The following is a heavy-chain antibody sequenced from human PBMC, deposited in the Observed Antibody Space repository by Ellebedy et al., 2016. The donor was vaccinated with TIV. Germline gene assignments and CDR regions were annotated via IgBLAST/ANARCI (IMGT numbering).Heavy chain of an antibody. V-gene: IGHV3-11*05. CDR3: ARDSRSTAMVDY. Sequence: GGSLRLSCAASGFTFSDYYMSWIRQAPGKGLGWVSYISSSSSYTNYADSVKGRFTISRDNAKNSLYLQMNSLRAEDTAVYYCARDSRSTAMVDYWGQGTLVTVSS. CDR2: ISSSSSYT. J-gene: IGHJ4*02. D-gene: IGHD5-18*01. CDR1: GFTFSDYY.